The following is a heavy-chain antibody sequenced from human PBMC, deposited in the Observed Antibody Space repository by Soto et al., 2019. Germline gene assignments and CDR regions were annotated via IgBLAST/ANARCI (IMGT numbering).Heavy chain of an antibody. CDR1: GYTFTSYY. Sequence: QVQLVQSGAEVKKPGASVRVSCKASGYTFTSYYMHWVRQAPGQGLEWMGIINPSGGSTSYAQKFQGRVTMTRDTSTSTVYMELSSLRSEDTAVYYCARPDDYGDYSNYYYGMDVWGQGTTVTVSS. V-gene: IGHV1-46*01. CDR3: ARPDDYGDYSNYYYGMDV. J-gene: IGHJ6*02. D-gene: IGHD4-17*01. CDR2: INPSGGST.